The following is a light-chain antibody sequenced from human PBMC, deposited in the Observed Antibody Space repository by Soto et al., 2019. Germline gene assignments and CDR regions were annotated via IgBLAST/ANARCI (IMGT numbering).Light chain of an antibody. CDR3: SSYVGSGTYVV. Sequence: QSALTQPASVSGSPGQSITISCTGTSSDVGTYNLVSWYQQHPGNAPKLMIYVGNKRPSGVSNRFSGSKSGNTASLTISGLQAEDEGDYYCSSYVGSGTYVVFGGGTKLTVL. J-gene: IGLJ2*01. CDR1: SSDVGTYNL. V-gene: IGLV2-23*01. CDR2: VGN.